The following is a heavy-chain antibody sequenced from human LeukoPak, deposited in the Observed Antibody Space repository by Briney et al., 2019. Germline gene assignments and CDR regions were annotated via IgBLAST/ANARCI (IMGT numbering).Heavy chain of an antibody. V-gene: IGHV3-15*01. CDR3: ATGGSILAN. CDR1: GFNFSNAW. D-gene: IGHD2-21*01. CDR2: IRSKGEGGTP. J-gene: IGHJ4*02. Sequence: GGSLRLSCAASGFNFSNAWMSWVRQAPGKGLESVGHIRSKGEGGTPDYAAPVKGRFTISRDDSKNTLFLQMSSLNTEDTAVYYCATGGSILANWGQGTLVTVSS.